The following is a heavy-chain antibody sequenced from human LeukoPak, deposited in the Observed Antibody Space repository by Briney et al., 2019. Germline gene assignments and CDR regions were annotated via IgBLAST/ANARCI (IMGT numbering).Heavy chain of an antibody. CDR2: IDPSDGST. D-gene: IGHD2-2*01. J-gene: IGHJ6*02. CDR3: ARGCRVVPGVHNVGMTQYYNGMDV. CDR1: GYTFTTYF. Sequence: GASVKVSCTASGYTFTTYFVHWVRQAPGQGLEWMGIIDPSDGSTSHAQKFQGRVTMTRDTSTSTVYMELSSLRSEDTAVYFCARGCRVVPGVHNVGMTQYYNGMDVWGQGTTVTVFS. V-gene: IGHV1-46*01.